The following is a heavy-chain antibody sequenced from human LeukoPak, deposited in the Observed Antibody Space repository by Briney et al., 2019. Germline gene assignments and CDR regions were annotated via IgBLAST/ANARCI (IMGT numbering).Heavy chain of an antibody. J-gene: IGHJ4*02. CDR2: MNPNSGNT. D-gene: IGHD6-13*01. Sequence: ASVKVSCKASGYTFTGYYMHRVRQAPGQGLEWMGWMNPNSGNTGYAQKFQGRVTMTRNTSISTAYMELSSLRSEDTAVYYCARKSGAAASDYWGQGTLVTVSS. CDR1: GYTFTGYY. CDR3: ARKSGAAASDY. V-gene: IGHV1-8*02.